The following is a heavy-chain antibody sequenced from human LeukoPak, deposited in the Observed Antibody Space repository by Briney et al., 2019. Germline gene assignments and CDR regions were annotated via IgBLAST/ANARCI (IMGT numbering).Heavy chain of an antibody. J-gene: IGHJ4*02. CDR1: GFTFSRFE. CDR3: ARDMGYCSSSNCYTYYLDY. Sequence: GGSLRLSCVASGFTFSRFEMNWVRQAPRKGLERVSYISGSGSSIYYADSVKGRFTISRDNAKNSLYLQMNSLRGEDTAVYYCARDMGYCSSSNCYTYYLDYWGQGTLVTVSS. V-gene: IGHV3-48*03. CDR2: ISGSGSSI. D-gene: IGHD2-2*01.